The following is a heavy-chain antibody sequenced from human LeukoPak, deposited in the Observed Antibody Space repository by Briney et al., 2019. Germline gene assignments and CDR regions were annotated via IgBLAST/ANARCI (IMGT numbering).Heavy chain of an antibody. Sequence: GGSLRLPRAASGFTFSSYSMNWVRQAPGKGLEWVSYISSSSSTIYYADSVKGRFTITRDNAKNSLYLQMNSLRAEDTAVYYCARNWFDPWGQGTLVTVSS. CDR3: ARNWFDP. J-gene: IGHJ5*02. V-gene: IGHV3-48*04. CDR1: GFTFSSYS. CDR2: ISSSSSTI.